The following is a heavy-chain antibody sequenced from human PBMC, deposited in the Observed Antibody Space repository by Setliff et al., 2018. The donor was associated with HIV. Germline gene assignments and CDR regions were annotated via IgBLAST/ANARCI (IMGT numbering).Heavy chain of an antibody. V-gene: IGHV4-39*01. CDR2: GVNSGRS. CDR1: GGSISNGNYY. Sequence: SETLSLTCTVSGGSISNGNYYWAWIRQSPGKGLEWIGSGVNSGRSYYNPSLKSRVTVSVDTSTNHLSLRLTSVTAADTAVYYCARHLTPSYNFWGDAFSIWGQGTMVTVSS. D-gene: IGHD3-3*01. CDR3: ARHLTPSYNFWGDAFSI. J-gene: IGHJ3*02.